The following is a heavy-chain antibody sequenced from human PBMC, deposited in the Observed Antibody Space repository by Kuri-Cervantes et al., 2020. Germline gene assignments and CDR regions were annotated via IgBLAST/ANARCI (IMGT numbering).Heavy chain of an antibody. Sequence: GGSLRLSCAASGLTFDDYTMHWVRQAPGKGLEWVSLISWDGGSTYYADSVKGRFTISRDNSKNSLYLQMNSLRTEDTALYYCAKMILRRDGYNLACTDWGQGTLVTVSS. J-gene: IGHJ4*02. V-gene: IGHV3-43*01. D-gene: IGHD5-24*01. CDR3: AKMILRRDGYNLACTD. CDR1: GLTFDDYT. CDR2: ISWDGGST.